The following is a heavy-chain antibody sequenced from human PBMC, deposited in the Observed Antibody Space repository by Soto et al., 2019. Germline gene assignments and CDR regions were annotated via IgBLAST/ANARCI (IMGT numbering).Heavy chain of an antibody. J-gene: IGHJ5*02. CDR2: IYYIGAY. CDR1: GASVSSYY. D-gene: IGHD1-7*01. CDR3: ARTPETRDWLDP. Sequence: ETLSLTCSVSGASVSSYYWSWVRQPPGKGLEWIGYIYYIGAYNYNPSLKSRVTISVDTSKNQFSLKLTSVTAADTAVYYCARTPETRDWLDPWGQGTLVTVSS. V-gene: IGHV4-59*02.